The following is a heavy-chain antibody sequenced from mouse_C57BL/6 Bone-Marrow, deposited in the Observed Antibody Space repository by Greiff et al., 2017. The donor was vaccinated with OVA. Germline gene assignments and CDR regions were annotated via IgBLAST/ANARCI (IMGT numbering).Heavy chain of an antibody. V-gene: IGHV5-6*01. CDR1: GFTFSSYG. D-gene: IGHD1-1*01. CDR3: AGQSRYYGSSLFAY. CDR2: LSSGGSYT. J-gene: IGHJ3*01. Sequence: EVQLVEPGGDLVKPGGSLTLSCAASGFTFSSYGMSWVRQTPDKRLEWVATLSSGGSYTNYPDRVKGRFTISRDNAKNTLYLQMSSLKSEDTAMYYCAGQSRYYGSSLFAYWGQGTLVTVSA.